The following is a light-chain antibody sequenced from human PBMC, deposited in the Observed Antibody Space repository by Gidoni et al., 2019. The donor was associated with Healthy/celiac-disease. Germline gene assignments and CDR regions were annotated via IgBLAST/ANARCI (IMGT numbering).Light chain of an antibody. CDR3: QQYGSSPWT. V-gene: IGKV3-20*01. CDR2: GAS. J-gene: IGKJ1*01. CDR1: QSVSSSY. Sequence: EIVLTPSPATLALSPGERATLSCRASQSVSSSYLAWYQQKPGQAPRLLIYGASSRATGLPDRFSGSGSGTDFTLTISRLEPEDFAVYYWQQYGSSPWTFGQGTKVEIK.